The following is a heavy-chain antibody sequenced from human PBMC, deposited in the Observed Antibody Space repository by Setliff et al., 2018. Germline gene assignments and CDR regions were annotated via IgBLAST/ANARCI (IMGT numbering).Heavy chain of an antibody. V-gene: IGHV1-24*01. CDR3: ATSVSWIQLVLYPQGHPEPFDY. CDR1: GYTLTELS. D-gene: IGHD5-18*01. Sequence: ASVKVSCKVSGYTLTELSMHWVRQAPGKGLEWMGGFDPEDGETIYAQKFQGRVTMTEGTSTDTAYMELSSLRSEDTAVYYCATSVSWIQLVLYPQGHPEPFDYWGQGTLVT. CDR2: FDPEDGET. J-gene: IGHJ4*02.